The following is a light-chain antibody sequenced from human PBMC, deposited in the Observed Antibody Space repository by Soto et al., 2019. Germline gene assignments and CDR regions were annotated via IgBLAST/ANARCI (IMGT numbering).Light chain of an antibody. CDR3: QQYNNCSAGT. CDR1: QSIDTW. Sequence: DIQMTQSPSTLSASVGDRVTITCRASQSIDTWLAWYQQKPGRVPNLLIYKALTLESGVPSRFSGRGSGTEFTLATSSPQPDDGVTDDCQQYNNCSAGTFSQGAKVVIK. CDR2: KAL. V-gene: IGKV1-5*03. J-gene: IGKJ1*01.